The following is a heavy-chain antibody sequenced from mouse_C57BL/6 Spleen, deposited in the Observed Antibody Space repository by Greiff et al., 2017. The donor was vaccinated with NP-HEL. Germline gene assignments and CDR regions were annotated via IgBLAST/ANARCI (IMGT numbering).Heavy chain of an antibody. V-gene: IGHV14-4*01. J-gene: IGHJ4*01. CDR2: IDPENGDT. CDR3: TTPAGDY. CDR1: GFNIKDDY. Sequence: EVQGVESGAELVRPGASVKLSCTASGFNIKDDYMHWVKQRPEQGLEWIGWIDPENGDTEYASKFQGKATITADTSSNTAYLQLSSLTSEDTAVYYCTTPAGDYWGQGTSVTVSS.